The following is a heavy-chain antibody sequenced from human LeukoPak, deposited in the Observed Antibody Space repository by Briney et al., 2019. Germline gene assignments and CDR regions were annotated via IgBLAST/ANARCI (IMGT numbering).Heavy chain of an antibody. J-gene: IGHJ5*02. V-gene: IGHV1-69*06. CDR1: GGTFSSYA. CDR3: ATCIAAAGASINWFDP. Sequence: SVKVSCKASGGTFSSYAISWVRQAPGQGLEWMGGIIPIFGTANYAQKFQGRVTITADKSTSTAYMELSSLRSEDTAVYYCATCIAAAGASINWFDPWGQGTLVTVSS. CDR2: IIPIFGTA. D-gene: IGHD6-13*01.